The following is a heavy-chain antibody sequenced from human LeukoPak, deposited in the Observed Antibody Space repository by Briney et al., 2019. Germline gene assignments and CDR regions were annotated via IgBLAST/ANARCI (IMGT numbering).Heavy chain of an antibody. CDR2: IYYSGST. CDR3: ASSAEAATAGAFDI. D-gene: IGHD1-14*01. J-gene: IGHJ3*02. V-gene: IGHV4-31*03. CDR1: GGSISSGGYY. Sequence: TSQTLSLTCTVSGGSISSGGYYWSWIRQHPGKGLEWIGYIYYSGSTYYNPSLKSRVTTSVDTSKNQFSLKLSSVTAADTAVYYCASSAEAATAGAFDIWGQGTMVTVSS.